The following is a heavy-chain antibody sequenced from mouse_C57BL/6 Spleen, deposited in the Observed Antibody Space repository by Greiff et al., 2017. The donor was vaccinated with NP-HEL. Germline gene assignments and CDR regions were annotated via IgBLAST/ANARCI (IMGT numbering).Heavy chain of an antibody. CDR2: IRNKANGYTT. CDR1: GFTFTDYY. CDR3: ARYGAGTLAY. J-gene: IGHJ3*01. Sequence: EVQLVESGGGLVQPGGSLSLSCAASGFTFTDYYMSWVRQPPGKALEWLGFIRNKANGYTTEYSASVKGRFTISRDNSQSILYLQMNALRAEDSATYYCARYGAGTLAYWGQGTLVTVSA. V-gene: IGHV7-3*01. D-gene: IGHD4-1*01.